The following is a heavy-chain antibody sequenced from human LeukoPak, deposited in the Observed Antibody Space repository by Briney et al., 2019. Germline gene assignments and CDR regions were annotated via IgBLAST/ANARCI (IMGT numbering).Heavy chain of an antibody. CDR3: ARHISVVDQNWFDP. D-gene: IGHD2-2*01. J-gene: IGHJ5*02. CDR2: IYTSGST. V-gene: IGHV4-4*09. Sequence: PSETLSLTCTVSGGSISSYYWSWIRQPPGKGLEWIGYIYTSGSTNYNPSLKSRVTISVDTSKNQFSLKLSSVTAADTAVYYCARHISVVDQNWFDPWGQGTLVTVSS. CDR1: GGSISSYY.